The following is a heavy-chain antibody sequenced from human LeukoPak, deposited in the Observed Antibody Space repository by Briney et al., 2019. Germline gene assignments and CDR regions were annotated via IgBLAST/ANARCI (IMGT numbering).Heavy chain of an antibody. CDR3: ASTYYDFWSGYYYYFDY. Sequence: GGSLRLSCAASGFTFSSYAMSWVRQAPGKGLEWVSAISGSGGSTYYADSVKGRFTISRDNSKNTLYLQMNSLRAEDTAVYYCASTYYDFWSGYYYYFDYWGQGTLVTVSS. V-gene: IGHV3-23*01. J-gene: IGHJ4*02. D-gene: IGHD3-3*01. CDR2: ISGSGGST. CDR1: GFTFSSYA.